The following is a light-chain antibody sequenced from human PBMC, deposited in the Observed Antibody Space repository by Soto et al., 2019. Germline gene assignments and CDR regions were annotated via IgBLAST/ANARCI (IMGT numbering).Light chain of an antibody. CDR1: QSVSSN. V-gene: IGKV3-15*01. CDR3: QQYHNWPPLT. CDR2: TAS. Sequence: EIVMTQSPATLSVSPGESATLSCTASQSVSSNLAWYQHKPGQAPRLLLYTASTRATGLPARLSGSGSETEFTLTLSSLRSEDVAVYYCQQYHNWPPLTCAQGTKLELK. J-gene: IGKJ2*01.